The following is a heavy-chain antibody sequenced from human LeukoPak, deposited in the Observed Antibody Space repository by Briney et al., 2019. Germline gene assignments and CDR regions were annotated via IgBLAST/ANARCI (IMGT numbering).Heavy chain of an antibody. CDR3: ARGGSSSGRIDY. Sequence: SETLSLTCIVSGGSISTSAYYWGWIRQPPGEGLQWIGSIYYSGNTYYNSSLKSRVTTSVDTSKNQFSLKLSSVTAADTAVYYCARGGSSSGRIDYWGQGTLVTVSS. V-gene: IGHV4-39*07. CDR1: GGSISTSAYY. CDR2: IYYSGNT. J-gene: IGHJ4*02. D-gene: IGHD6-6*01.